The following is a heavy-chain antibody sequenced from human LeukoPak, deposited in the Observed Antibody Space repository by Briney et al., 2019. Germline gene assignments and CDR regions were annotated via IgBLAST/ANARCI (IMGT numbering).Heavy chain of an antibody. V-gene: IGHV1-46*01. CDR2: INPSGGST. CDR3: ASTLDGAFDI. D-gene: IGHD5-24*01. J-gene: IGHJ3*02. CDR1: GYTFTGYY. Sequence: ASVKVSFKASGYTFTGYYMHWVRQAPGQGLEWMGIINPSGGSTSYAQKFQGRVTMTRDTSTSTVYMGLSSLRSEDTAVYYCASTLDGAFDIWGQGTMVTVSS.